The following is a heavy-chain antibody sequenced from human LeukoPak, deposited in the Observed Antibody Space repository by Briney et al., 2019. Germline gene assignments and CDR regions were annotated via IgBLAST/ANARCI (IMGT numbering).Heavy chain of an antibody. D-gene: IGHD3-3*01. J-gene: IGHJ5*01. CDR2: IIPIFGTV. Sequence: ASVKVSCKASGGTFSSYAISWVRQAPGQGLEWMGRIIPIFGTVNYAQKFQGRVTITTDESTSTAYMELSSLRSEDTAVYYCARPRQDDFWSGTLASWGQGTLVTVSS. CDR3: ARPRQDDFWSGTLAS. CDR1: GGTFSSYA. V-gene: IGHV1-69*05.